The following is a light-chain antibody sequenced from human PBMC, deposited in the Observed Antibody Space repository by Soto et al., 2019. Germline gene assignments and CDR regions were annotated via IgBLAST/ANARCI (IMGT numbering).Light chain of an antibody. V-gene: IGKV3-11*01. CDR3: QQRNNWVT. CDR1: QSVNTN. Sequence: EIVMTQSPATLPVSPGQSVTLSCRASQSVNTNLAWYQHKPGQAPRLLIYDASNRATGIPARFSGSGSGTDFTLTITSLEPEDFAVYYCQQRNNWVTFGQGTRLEIK. J-gene: IGKJ5*01. CDR2: DAS.